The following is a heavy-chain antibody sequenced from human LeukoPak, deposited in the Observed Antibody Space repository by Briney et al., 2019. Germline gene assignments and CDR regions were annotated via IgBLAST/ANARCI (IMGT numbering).Heavy chain of an antibody. Sequence: ASVKVSCKASGYTFTGYYMHWVRKPPGQGLEWMGWINPNSGGTNYAQKFQGRVTMTRDTSISTAYMELSRLRSDDTAVYYCARDLASSWYADYWGQGTLVTVSS. CDR1: GYTFTGYY. V-gene: IGHV1-2*02. CDR2: INPNSGGT. D-gene: IGHD6-13*01. CDR3: ARDLASSWYADY. J-gene: IGHJ4*02.